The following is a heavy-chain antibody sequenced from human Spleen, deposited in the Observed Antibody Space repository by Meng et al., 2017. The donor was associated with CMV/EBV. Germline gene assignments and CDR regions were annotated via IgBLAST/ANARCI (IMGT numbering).Heavy chain of an antibody. CDR1: GYTFTSYY. J-gene: IGHJ6*02. D-gene: IGHD4-11*01. CDR2: INPSGGST. V-gene: IGHV1-46*01. Sequence: ASVKVSCKASGYTFTSYYMHWVRQAPGQGLEWMGIINPSGGSTSYAQKFQGRVTMTRDTSTSTVYMELSSLRSEDTAVYYCARDLKGTTVTSTGLYGLDVWGQGTTVTVSS. CDR3: ARDLKGTTVTSTGLYGLDV.